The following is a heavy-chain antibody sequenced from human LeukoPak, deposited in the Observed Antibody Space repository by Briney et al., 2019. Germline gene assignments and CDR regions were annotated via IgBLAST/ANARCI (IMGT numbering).Heavy chain of an antibody. Sequence: GGSLRLSCAASGFALSSHWMTWVRQVPGRGPEWVANVNRDGSETYYLDSVKGRFTISKDNAKNSLYLQMNSLRAEDTALYYCAKDQITTIRGVNDFWGQGTLVTVSS. CDR2: VNRDGSET. CDR3: AKDQITTIRGVNDF. V-gene: IGHV3-7*03. J-gene: IGHJ4*02. CDR1: GFALSSHW. D-gene: IGHD3-10*01.